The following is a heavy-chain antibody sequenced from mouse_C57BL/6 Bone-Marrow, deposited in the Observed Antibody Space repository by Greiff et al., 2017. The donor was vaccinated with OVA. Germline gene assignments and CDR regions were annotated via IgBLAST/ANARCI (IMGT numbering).Heavy chain of an antibody. CDR2: ISYSGST. V-gene: IGHV3-1*01. D-gene: IGHD2-4*01. Sequence: DVQLQESGPGMVKPSQSLSLTCTVTGYSITSGYDWHWIRHFPGNKLEWMGYISYSGSTNYNPSLKSRISITHDTSKNHFFLKLNSVTTEDTATYYCARDDYDGGPWYFDVWGTGTTVTVSS. CDR3: ARDDYDGGPWYFDV. J-gene: IGHJ1*03. CDR1: GYSITSGYD.